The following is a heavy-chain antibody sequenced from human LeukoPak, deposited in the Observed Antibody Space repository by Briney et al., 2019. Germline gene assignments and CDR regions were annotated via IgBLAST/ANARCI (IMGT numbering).Heavy chain of an antibody. CDR2: ISSTSNYI. V-gene: IGHV3-21*01. J-gene: IGHJ6*03. Sequence: GGSLRLSCAASGFTFSSYTMHWVRQAPGKGLEWVSSISSTSNYIYYADSVKGRFTISRDNAKNSVHLQMNSPRAEDTALYYCAEAARPDYNYYYMDVWGKGTTVTVSS. CDR3: AEAARPDYNYYYMDV. D-gene: IGHD6-6*01. CDR1: GFTFSSYT.